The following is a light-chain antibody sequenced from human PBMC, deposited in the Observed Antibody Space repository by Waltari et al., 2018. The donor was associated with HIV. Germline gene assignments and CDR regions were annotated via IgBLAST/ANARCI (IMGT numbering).Light chain of an antibody. J-gene: IGLJ2*01. CDR3: AEWDDSLSGRGV. V-gene: IGLV1-47*01. CDR1: RSNIGNKY. CDR2: RNY. Sequence: QSVLTQPPSASGTPGHRVTISCSASRSNIGNKYEYWYQQLPDTAPQLRIYRNYQRPSGVPDRFSGSKSGTSASLAISGLRSEDEADYYCAEWDDSLSGRGVFGGGTKLTVL.